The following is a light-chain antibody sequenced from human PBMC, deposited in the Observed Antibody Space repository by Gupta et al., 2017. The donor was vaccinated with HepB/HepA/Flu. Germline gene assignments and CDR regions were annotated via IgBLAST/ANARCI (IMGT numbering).Light chain of an antibody. V-gene: IGKV2-28*01. CDR3: MQALQTPLA. J-gene: IGKJ4*01. CDR2: LSS. CDR1: LSPLYSDGYNY. Sequence: IVMTQSLLSLSVTPREPPSTSCRSRLSPLYSDGYNYLDWYLQKPGQSPQLLIYLSSYRASGVPDRFSGSGSGTDFTLKISRVEAEDVGVYYCMQALQTPLAFGGGTKVEIK.